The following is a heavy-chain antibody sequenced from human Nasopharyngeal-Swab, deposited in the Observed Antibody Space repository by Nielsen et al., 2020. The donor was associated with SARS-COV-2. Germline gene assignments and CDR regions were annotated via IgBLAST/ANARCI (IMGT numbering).Heavy chain of an antibody. V-gene: IGHV3-21*01. Sequence: GESLKISCAASGFTFSSYSMNWVRQAPGKGLEWVSSISSSSSYIYYADSVKGRSTISRDNAKNSLYLQMNSLRAEDTAVYYCARAIVGATGIDYWGQGTLVTVSS. CDR1: GFTFSSYS. D-gene: IGHD1-26*01. CDR2: ISSSSSYI. J-gene: IGHJ4*02. CDR3: ARAIVGATGIDY.